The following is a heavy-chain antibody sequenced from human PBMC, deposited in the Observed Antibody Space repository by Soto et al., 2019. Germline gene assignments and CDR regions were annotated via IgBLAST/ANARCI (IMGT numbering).Heavy chain of an antibody. J-gene: IGHJ5*01. CDR3: ARGRYCLTGRCFPNWFDS. Sequence: QVQLLESGPGLVKPSQTLSLTCSASGDSISNLDYFWAWIRQPPGQALEYIGYIYKSATTYYNPSFESRVAISADTSKSHFSLNVTSLTAADSPVYFCARGRYCLTGRCFPNWFDSWGQGALVSVSS. CDR2: IYKSATT. V-gene: IGHV4-30-4*01. D-gene: IGHD7-27*01. CDR1: GDSISNLDYF.